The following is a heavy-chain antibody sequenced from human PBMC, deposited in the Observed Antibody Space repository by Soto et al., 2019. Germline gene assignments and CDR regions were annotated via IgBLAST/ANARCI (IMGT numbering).Heavy chain of an antibody. V-gene: IGHV3-7*01. D-gene: IGHD1-26*01. J-gene: IGHJ4*02. Sequence: EVQLVESGGGLVQPGGSLRLSCAASGFTFKNYSMSWLRQAPGKGLEWAANIKEDGSETYYVDSVKGRFTISRDNAKNSLYLQMNSLRAEDTAVYYCAKGGSWDLDYWGQGALVTVSS. CDR2: IKEDGSET. CDR1: GFTFKNYS. CDR3: AKGGSWDLDY.